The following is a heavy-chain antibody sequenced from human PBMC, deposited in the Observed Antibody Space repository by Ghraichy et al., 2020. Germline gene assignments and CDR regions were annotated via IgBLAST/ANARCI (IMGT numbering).Heavy chain of an antibody. J-gene: IGHJ6*02. CDR1: GYTFTSEN. CDR3: ARETKSYGMDV. V-gene: IGHV1-46*03. D-gene: IGHD1-14*01. CDR2: INPNSGST. Sequence: ASVKVSCKASGYTFTSENLHWVRQAPGQGPEWMGIINPNSGSTTYAQRFHGRVTMTRDTSTSTVYMDLSSLRSEETAVYYCARETKSYGMDVWGQGTTFSVSS.